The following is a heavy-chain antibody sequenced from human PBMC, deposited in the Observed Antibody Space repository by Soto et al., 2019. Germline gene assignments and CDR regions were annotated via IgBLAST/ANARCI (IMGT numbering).Heavy chain of an antibody. Sequence: SVKVSCKASGGTFSSYAISWVRQAPGQGLEWMGGIIPISDTTNYAQKFQGRVTITADESTSTAYMELSSLRSEDTAVYYCARSHGSSTSLEIYYYYYYGMDVWGKGTTVTRLL. J-gene: IGHJ6*04. D-gene: IGHD2-2*01. CDR3: ARSHGSSTSLEIYYYYYYGMDV. V-gene: IGHV1-69*13. CDR2: IIPISDTT. CDR1: GGTFSSYA.